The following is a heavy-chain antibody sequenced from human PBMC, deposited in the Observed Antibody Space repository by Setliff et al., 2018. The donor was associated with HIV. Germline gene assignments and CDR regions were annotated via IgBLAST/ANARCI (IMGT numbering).Heavy chain of an antibody. CDR3: AKDGISGGSYPPYYFDY. Sequence: GSLRLSCAASGFTFSSYSMNWVRQAPGKGLEWVSVISGSGSGTFYADSVKGRFTISRDNSKNTLYLQMNRLRVDDTAVYYCAKDGISGGSYPPYYFDYWGHGTLVTVSS. CDR2: ISGSGSGT. J-gene: IGHJ4*01. CDR1: GFTFSSYS. V-gene: IGHV3-23*01. D-gene: IGHD2-15*01.